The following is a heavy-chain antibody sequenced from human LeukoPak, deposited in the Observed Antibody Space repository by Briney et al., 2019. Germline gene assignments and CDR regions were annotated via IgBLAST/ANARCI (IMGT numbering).Heavy chain of an antibody. V-gene: IGHV3-23*01. D-gene: IGHD3-10*01. CDR1: GFTFSSYG. Sequence: GGSLRLSCAASGFTFSSYGMGWVRQAPGKGLEWVSAISGSGGSTYYADSVKGRFTISRDNSKNTLYLQMNSLRAEDTAVYYCAKVGTYYYGSGSYRYFDYWGQGTLVTVSS. J-gene: IGHJ4*02. CDR3: AKVGTYYYGSGSYRYFDY. CDR2: ISGSGGST.